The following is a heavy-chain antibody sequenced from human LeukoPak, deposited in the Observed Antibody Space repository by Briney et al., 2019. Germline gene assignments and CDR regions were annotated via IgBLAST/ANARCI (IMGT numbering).Heavy chain of an antibody. CDR3: AKGRAYDFWSGSLGY. D-gene: IGHD3-3*01. J-gene: IGHJ4*02. CDR1: GFTFSSYA. V-gene: IGHV3-23*01. Sequence: GASLRLSCAASGFTFSSYAMSWVRQAPGKGLEWVSAISGSGGSTYYADSVKGRFTISRDNSKNTLYLQMNSLRAEDTAVYYCAKGRAYDFWSGSLGYWGQGTLVTVSS. CDR2: ISGSGGST.